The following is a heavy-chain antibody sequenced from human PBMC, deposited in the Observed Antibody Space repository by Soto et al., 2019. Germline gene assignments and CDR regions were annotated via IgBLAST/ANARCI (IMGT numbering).Heavy chain of an antibody. CDR1: GDSISSSTYY. CDR3: ARHDYGDGFSY. V-gene: IGHV4-39*01. CDR2: IFSTGTT. J-gene: IGHJ4*02. D-gene: IGHD4-17*01. Sequence: ASETLSLTCTVSGDSISSSTYYWGWIRRPPGKGLEWIATIFSTGTTHYNPSLRGRVTISVDTSKNQFSLTVRSVTAADTAAYYCARHDYGDGFSYWGQGSQVTVSS.